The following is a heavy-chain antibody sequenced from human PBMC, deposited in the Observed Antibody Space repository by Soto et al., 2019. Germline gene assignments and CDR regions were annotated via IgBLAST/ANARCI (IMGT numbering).Heavy chain of an antibody. CDR2: IHSDGSST. J-gene: IGHJ3*02. D-gene: IGHD1-26*01. V-gene: IGHV3-74*01. CDR3: ARGGRGAFDI. CDR1: GFTFSYYW. Sequence: EVQLVESGGGLVRPGGSLRLSCAASGFTFSYYWMHWVRQAPGKGLVWVSRIHSDGSSTTYADFVKGRFIISRDNARNTVDLQRDSVRVVDTAVYYGARGGRGAFDIWGQGTVVTVSS.